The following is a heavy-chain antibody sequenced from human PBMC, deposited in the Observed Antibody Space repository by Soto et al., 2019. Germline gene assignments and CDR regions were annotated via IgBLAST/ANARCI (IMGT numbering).Heavy chain of an antibody. CDR3: ARDLTYVGPFDI. CDR2: INIYNGNT. CDR1: GYTFTSYG. J-gene: IGHJ3*02. Sequence: QVQLVQSGAEVKKPGASVKVSCKASGYTFTSYGISWVRQAPGQGPEWMGWINIYNGNTNYAQKIQGRVTMTTDTATSTAYMEPRSLRSDDTAVYYCARDLTYVGPFDIWGQGTMVTVSS. V-gene: IGHV1-18*01. D-gene: IGHD7-27*01.